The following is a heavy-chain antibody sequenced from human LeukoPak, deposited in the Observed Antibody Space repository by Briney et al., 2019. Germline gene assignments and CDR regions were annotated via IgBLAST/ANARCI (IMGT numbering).Heavy chain of an antibody. CDR2: MSASCGGT. D-gene: IGHD3-9*01. Sequence: PGESLRLPCAAYGFTFSNYAMSWVRQSPGKGLEWVSIMSASCGGTYYGDSVKGRFTISRDNSKNTVYLQMNSLRVEDTAVYYCAKVLRGKYDILTGHYRAAADYWGQATLVTV. CDR3: AKVLRGKYDILTGHYRAAADY. V-gene: IGHV3-23*01. CDR1: GFTFSNYA. J-gene: IGHJ4*02.